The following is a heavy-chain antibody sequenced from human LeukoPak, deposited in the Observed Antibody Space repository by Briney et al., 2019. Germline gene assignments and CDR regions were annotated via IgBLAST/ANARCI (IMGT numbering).Heavy chain of an antibody. CDR3: ANLDSSGFSTFDY. D-gene: IGHD3-22*01. CDR2: IRYDGSNK. V-gene: IGHV3-30*02. CDR1: GFTFSDYG. Sequence: GGSLRLSCAASGFTFSDYGMHWVRQAPGKGLEWVAFIRYDGSNKYYADSVKGRFIISRDNSKNTLYLQMNSLRPEDTAVYFCANLDSSGFSTFDYWGQGTLVTVSS. J-gene: IGHJ4*02.